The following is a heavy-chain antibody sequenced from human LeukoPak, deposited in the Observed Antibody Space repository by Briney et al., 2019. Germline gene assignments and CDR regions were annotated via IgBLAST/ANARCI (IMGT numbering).Heavy chain of an antibody. CDR1: GFTFKHQA. CDR2: IRYDGSNK. J-gene: IGHJ4*02. CDR3: AKDLAAAQGDY. D-gene: IGHD6-13*01. V-gene: IGHV3-30*02. Sequence: GRSLRLSCTTSGFTFKHQAMHWVRQAPGKGLEWVAFIRYDGSNKYYADSVKGRFTISRDNSKNTLYLQMNSLRAEDTAVYYCAKDLAAAQGDYWGQGTLVTVSS.